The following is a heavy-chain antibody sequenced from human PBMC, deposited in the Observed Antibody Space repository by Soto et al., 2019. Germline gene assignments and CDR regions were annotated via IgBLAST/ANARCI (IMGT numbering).Heavy chain of an antibody. CDR2: IIPIFGTA. D-gene: IGHD6-6*01. V-gene: IGHV1-69*12. CDR3: AVMERASSSSTRLYSFDY. CDR1: GGTFSSYA. J-gene: IGHJ4*02. Sequence: QVQLVQSGAEVKKPGSSVKVSCKASGGTFSSYAISWVRQAPGQGLEWMGGIIPIFGTANYAQKFQGRVTSTADDATSTAYMELSSLRSEDTAVYYCAVMERASSSSTRLYSFDYWGQGTLVTVSS.